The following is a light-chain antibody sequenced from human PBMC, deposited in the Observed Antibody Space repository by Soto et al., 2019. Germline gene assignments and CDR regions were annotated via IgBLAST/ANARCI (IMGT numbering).Light chain of an antibody. J-gene: IGKJ1*01. CDR1: QSISNF. CDR3: QQSYSSPWT. Sequence: DIQMTQSPSSLSASVGDRVTITCRASQSISNFLNWYQQKPGKAPKLLIYAASSLRSGATSRFSGSGSGTDFTLTISSLQREDLATYVCQQSYSSPWTFGQGTKVEIK. V-gene: IGKV1-39*01. CDR2: AAS.